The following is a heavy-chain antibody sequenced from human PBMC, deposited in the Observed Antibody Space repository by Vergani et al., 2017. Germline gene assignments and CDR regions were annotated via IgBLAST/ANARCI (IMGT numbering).Heavy chain of an antibody. J-gene: IGHJ6*02. D-gene: IGHD3-9*01. Sequence: QVQLQESGPGLVKTTETLSLTCAVSGYFISSGYYWAWIRQSPGQGLEWIGSIAQSGATYYKPSLKTRVTISVDTSKNQFFLKMSTVTAADTAVYYCARVMYRDEASTGYRLEGMDIWGQGTTVTISS. CDR3: ARVMYRDEASTGYRLEGMDI. CDR2: IAQSGAT. CDR1: GYFISSGYY. V-gene: IGHV4-38-2*01.